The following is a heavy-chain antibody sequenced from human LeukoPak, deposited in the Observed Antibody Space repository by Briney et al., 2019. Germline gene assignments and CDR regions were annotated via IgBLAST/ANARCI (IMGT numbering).Heavy chain of an antibody. Sequence: GGSLRLSCAASGFTFSSYSMNWVRQAPGKGLEWVSYISSSSSTIYYADSVKGRFTISRNNAKNSLYLQMNSLRAEDTAVYYCASEWFGELYWGQGTLVTVSS. J-gene: IGHJ4*02. CDR3: ASEWFGELY. CDR1: GFTFSSYS. D-gene: IGHD3-10*01. CDR2: ISSSSSTI. V-gene: IGHV3-48*01.